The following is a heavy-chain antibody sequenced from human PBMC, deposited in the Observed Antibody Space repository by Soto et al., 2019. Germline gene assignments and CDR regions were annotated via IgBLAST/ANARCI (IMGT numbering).Heavy chain of an antibody. CDR3: ARQLPVGATSWFDP. CDR2: IYYSGST. V-gene: IGHV4-39*01. D-gene: IGHD1-26*01. J-gene: IGHJ5*02. CDR1: GDSISSRSYY. Sequence: SETLSLTCTVTGDSISSRSYYWGWIRQPPGKGLEWIGSIYYSGSTYNNPSLRSRVSMSIDTSKDQFSLRLTSVTAADTAIYYCARQLPVGATSWFDPWGQGTLVTVSS.